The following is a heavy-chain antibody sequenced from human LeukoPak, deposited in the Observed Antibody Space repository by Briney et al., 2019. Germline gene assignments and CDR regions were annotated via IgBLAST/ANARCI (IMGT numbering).Heavy chain of an antibody. V-gene: IGHV1-46*01. CDR3: ARIRDGYNDAYDI. Sequence: ASVKVSCKASGYTFTNYYIHWVRQAPGQGLERMGLINPGGGNTNYAQNFQGRVTTTRDTSASTVYMELSSLRSEDTAIYYCARIRDGYNDAYDIWGQGTVVTAPS. D-gene: IGHD5-24*01. J-gene: IGHJ3*02. CDR2: INPGGGNT. CDR1: GYTFTNYY.